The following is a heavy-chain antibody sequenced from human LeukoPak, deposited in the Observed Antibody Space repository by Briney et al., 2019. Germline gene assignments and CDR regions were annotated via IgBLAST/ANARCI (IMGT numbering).Heavy chain of an antibody. Sequence: ASVKVSCKASGYTFTSYGISWVRQAPGQGLEWMGWISAYNGNTNYAQKLQGRVTMTTDTSTSTAYMELRSLRSDDTAVYYCARDSPERWLQWVDAFDIWGQGTMVTVSS. V-gene: IGHV1-18*01. CDR1: GYTFTSYG. CDR2: ISAYNGNT. D-gene: IGHD5-24*01. CDR3: ARDSPERWLQWVDAFDI. J-gene: IGHJ3*02.